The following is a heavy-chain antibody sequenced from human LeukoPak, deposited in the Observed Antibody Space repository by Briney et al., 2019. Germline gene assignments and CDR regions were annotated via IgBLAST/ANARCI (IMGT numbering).Heavy chain of an antibody. J-gene: IGHJ4*02. V-gene: IGHV1-18*01. CDR3: ARASGKPNLSSHWYGGLGD. D-gene: IGHD6-13*01. CDR2: ISAYNGNT. CDR1: GYIFVSYG. Sequence: ASVKVSCKASGYIFVSYGISWVRQAPGQGLEWMGWISAYNGNTNYAQKDQGRVTMTRDTSTSTAYMELRSLRSDDTAVYYCARASGKPNLSSHWYGGLGDWGPGTLVTVSS.